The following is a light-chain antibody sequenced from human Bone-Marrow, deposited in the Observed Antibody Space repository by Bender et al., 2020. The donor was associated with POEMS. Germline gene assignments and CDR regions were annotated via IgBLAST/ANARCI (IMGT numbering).Light chain of an antibody. CDR1: SSNVGNNT. Sequence: QSVLTQPPSASGTPGQRVTISCSGDSSNVGNNTVNWYQQLPGTAPRLLIYNNNQRPSGVPDRFSDSKSGTSASLAISGLRSEDEADYYCATWDDSLNGPVFGGGTKLTVV. CDR3: ATWDDSLNGPV. CDR2: NNN. V-gene: IGLV1-44*01. J-gene: IGLJ2*01.